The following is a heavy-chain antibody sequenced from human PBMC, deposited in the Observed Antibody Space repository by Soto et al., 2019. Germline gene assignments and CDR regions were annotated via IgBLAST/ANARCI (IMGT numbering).Heavy chain of an antibody. CDR1: GGSISSSNW. CDR3: ARSYGDTATLGAFDI. D-gene: IGHD5-18*01. V-gene: IGHV4-4*02. Sequence: QVQLQESGPGLVNPSGTLSLTCAVSGGSISSSNWWSWVRQPPAKGLEWIGELYHSGRTNYNPSLKSRVTISVDKSNNLFSQELSSVTAADTAVYYCARSYGDTATLGAFDIWGQGTMVTVSS. CDR2: LYHSGRT. J-gene: IGHJ3*02.